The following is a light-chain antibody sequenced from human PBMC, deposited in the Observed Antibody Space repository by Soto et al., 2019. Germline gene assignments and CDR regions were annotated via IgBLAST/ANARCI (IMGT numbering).Light chain of an antibody. J-gene: IGLJ3*02. Sequence: QSALTQPASVSGSPGQSITISCTGTSSDVGTYNLVSWYQQHPGKAPKLIIYEGSKRPSGVSNRFSGPKSANTASLTISGLQAEDEADYYCCSYAGSYTWVFGGGTKVTVL. V-gene: IGLV2-23*01. CDR2: EGS. CDR1: SSDVGTYNL. CDR3: CSYAGSYTWV.